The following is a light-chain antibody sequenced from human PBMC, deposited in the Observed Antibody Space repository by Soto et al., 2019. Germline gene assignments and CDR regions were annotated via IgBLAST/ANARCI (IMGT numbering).Light chain of an antibody. J-gene: IGLJ2*01. CDR1: SANIGSNT. Sequence: QSVVTQPPSASGTPGQRVTIACAGSSANIGSNTVSWYQQLPGTAPKLLIYSNDRRPSGVRDRFSGSKSGTSASLAISGLQSEDEAHYYCATWDDDLNGVIFGGGTKLTVL. CDR3: ATWDDDLNGVI. V-gene: IGLV1-44*01. CDR2: SND.